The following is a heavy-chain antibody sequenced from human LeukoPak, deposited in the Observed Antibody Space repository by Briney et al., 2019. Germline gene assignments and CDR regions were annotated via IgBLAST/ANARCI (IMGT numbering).Heavy chain of an antibody. CDR1: GYTFTSYA. J-gene: IGHJ4*02. CDR3: ARAIVVVPAASYYFDY. Sequence: ASVKVSCKASGYTFTSYAMNWVRQAPGQGLEWMGWINTNTGNPTYAQGFTGRFVFSLDTPVSTAYLQISSLKAEDTAVYYCARAIVVVPAASYYFDYWGQGTLVTVSS. CDR2: INTNTGNP. V-gene: IGHV7-4-1*02. D-gene: IGHD2-2*01.